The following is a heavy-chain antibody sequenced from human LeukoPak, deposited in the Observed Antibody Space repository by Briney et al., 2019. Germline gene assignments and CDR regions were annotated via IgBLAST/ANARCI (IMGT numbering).Heavy chain of an antibody. V-gene: IGHV3-20*01. J-gene: IGHJ4*02. CDR2: ITWSSGTT. CDR1: GFTFSSYS. CDR3: VRDRSYGAFDY. Sequence: GGSLRLSCAASGFTFSSYSMNWVRQAPGKGLEWVSGITWSSGTTGYADSVRGRFTISRDNAKNSLYLQMNSLRAEDTAFYHCVRDRSYGAFDYWGQGTLVTVSS. D-gene: IGHD5-18*01.